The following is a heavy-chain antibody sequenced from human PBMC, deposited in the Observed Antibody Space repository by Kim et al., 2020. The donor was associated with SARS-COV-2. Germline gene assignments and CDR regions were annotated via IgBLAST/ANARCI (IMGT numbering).Heavy chain of an antibody. J-gene: IGHJ2*01. CDR3: ARDRDCSSTSCYPWYFDL. CDR2: ISAYNGNT. V-gene: IGHV1-18*01. Sequence: ASVKVSCKASGYTFTSYGISWVRQAPGQGLEWMGWISAYNGNTNYAQKLQGRVTMTTDTSTSTAYMELRSLRSDDTAVYYCARDRDCSSTSCYPWYFDLWGRGTLVTVSS. D-gene: IGHD2-2*01. CDR1: GYTFTSYG.